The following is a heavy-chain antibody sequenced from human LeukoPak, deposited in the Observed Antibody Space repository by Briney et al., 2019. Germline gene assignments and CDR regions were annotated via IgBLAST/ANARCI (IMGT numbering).Heavy chain of an antibody. CDR3: AREGYCSSTSCYREYFQH. CDR2: ISYDGSNK. D-gene: IGHD2-2*01. V-gene: IGHV3-30-3*01. CDR1: GFTFSSYA. Sequence: GRSLRLSCAASGFTFSSYAMHWVRQAPGKGLEWVAVISYDGSNKYYADSVKGRFTISRDNSKNTLYLQMNSLRAEDTAVYYCAREGYCSSTSCYREYFQHWGQGTLVTVSS. J-gene: IGHJ1*01.